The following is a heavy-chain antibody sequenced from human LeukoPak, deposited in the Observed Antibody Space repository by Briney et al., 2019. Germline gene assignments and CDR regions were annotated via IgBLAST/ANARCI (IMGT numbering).Heavy chain of an antibody. V-gene: IGHV6-1*01. CDR1: GDSVSSSSNV. J-gene: IGHJ4*02. CDR2: TYYGSKWNN. Sequence: SQTLSLTCAISGDSVSSSSNVWNWIRQSLSRGLEWLGRTYYGSKWNNVYAASVKSRITVNPDTSKNQFSLQLNSVTPEDTAVYYCARGAMRTGFDSWRQGTLVTVSA. CDR3: ARGAMRTGFDS. D-gene: IGHD1-1*01.